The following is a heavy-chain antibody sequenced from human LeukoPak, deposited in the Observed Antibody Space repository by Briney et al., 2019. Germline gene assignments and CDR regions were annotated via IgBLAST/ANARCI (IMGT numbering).Heavy chain of an antibody. D-gene: IGHD6-19*01. CDR2: IYYTGST. J-gene: IGHJ4*02. V-gene: IGHV4-39*07. CDR3: ARGTLYSGWSYYFDY. CDR1: GGSISSSLYY. Sequence: SETLSLTCTVSGGSISSSLYYWGWIRQSPGKGLEWIGNIYYTGSTYYNPSLKSRVTISIDTSKNRFSLKLTSVTAADTAMYYCARGTLYSGWSYYFDYWGQGSQVTVSS.